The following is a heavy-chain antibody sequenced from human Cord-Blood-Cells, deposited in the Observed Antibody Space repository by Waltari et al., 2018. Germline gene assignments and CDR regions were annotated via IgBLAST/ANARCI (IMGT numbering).Heavy chain of an antibody. D-gene: IGHD2-21*01. V-gene: IGHV1-2*02. Sequence: QVQLVQSGAEVKKPGASVKVSCKASGYTFTGYYMHWVRQAPGQGLEWMGWSNPMTRDTSISTAYMELSRLRSDDTAVYYCARGLTYCGGDCYSGAFDIWGQGTMVTVSS. CDR3: ARGLTYCGGDCYSGAFDI. CDR1: GYTFTGYY. CDR2: SN. J-gene: IGHJ3*02.